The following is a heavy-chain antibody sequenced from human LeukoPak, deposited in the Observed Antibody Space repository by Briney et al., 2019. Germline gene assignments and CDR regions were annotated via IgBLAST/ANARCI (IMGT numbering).Heavy chain of an antibody. Sequence: GASVKVSCKASGYTFTGCSIYWVRQTPGQKLEWMGWINPKTGTANSAQKFQGRVTMTRDTAISTVYMEVRRLRSDDTALYYCARVDGNWVPRPFDLWGQGTMVTVSS. CDR2: INPKTGTA. CDR1: GYTFTGCS. J-gene: IGHJ3*01. D-gene: IGHD1-1*01. CDR3: ARVDGNWVPRPFDL. V-gene: IGHV1-2*02.